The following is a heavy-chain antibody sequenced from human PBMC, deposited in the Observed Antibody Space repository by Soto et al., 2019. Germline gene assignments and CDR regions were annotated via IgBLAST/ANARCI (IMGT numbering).Heavy chain of an antibody. D-gene: IGHD2-2*01. Sequence: PGESLKISCTASGFTFGDYAMSWFRQAPGKGLEWVSAITGTGENTYYADSVKGRFTISRDNSKNTMYLGMNSLRAEDTALYYCGKGVAPAYWGQGTLVTVSS. V-gene: IGHV3-23*01. J-gene: IGHJ4*02. CDR3: GKGVAPAY. CDR2: ITGTGENT. CDR1: GFTFGDYA.